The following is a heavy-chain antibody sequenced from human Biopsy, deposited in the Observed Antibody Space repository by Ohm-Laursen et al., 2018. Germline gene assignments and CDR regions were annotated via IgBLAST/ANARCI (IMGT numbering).Heavy chain of an antibody. V-gene: IGHV3-23*01. J-gene: IGHJ4*02. CDR3: AKCMTYSGDGIDY. D-gene: IGHD5-12*01. Sequence: SLRLSCTASGFTFSSNAMSWVRQAPGKGLEWVSGISGRTRGTYYADSVKGRFTISRDNSKNTLYLQMSSLRAEDTALYYCAKCMTYSGDGIDYWGQGTLVTVSS. CDR2: ISGRTRGT. CDR1: GFTFSSNA.